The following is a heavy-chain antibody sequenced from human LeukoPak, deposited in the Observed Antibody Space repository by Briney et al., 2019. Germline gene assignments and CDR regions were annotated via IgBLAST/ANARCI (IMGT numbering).Heavy chain of an antibody. D-gene: IGHD4-23*01. CDR3: AGDYGGTFWY. J-gene: IGHJ4*02. CDR1: GFTFSSYG. V-gene: IGHV3-33*01. CDR2: VWYDGSKE. Sequence: GRSLRLSCAASGFTFSSYGMHWVRQAPGKGLEWVAVVWYDGSKEYYADFVKGRFTISRDNSKNTQHLQMNNLRVDDTAVYYCAGDYGGTFWYWGQGTLVTVSS.